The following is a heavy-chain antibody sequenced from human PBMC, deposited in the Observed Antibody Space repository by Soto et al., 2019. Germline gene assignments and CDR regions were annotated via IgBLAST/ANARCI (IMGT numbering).Heavy chain of an antibody. CDR3: AKSPAAATLNWFDP. J-gene: IGHJ5*02. Sequence: GGSLRLSCAASGFNLKNYGVNWVRQAPGKGLEWVAGISGSGDSTYYGDSVKGRFTISRDNSLHTVYLQMDGLRADDTAIYYCAKSPAAATLNWFDPWGQGSLVTVSS. CDR2: ISGSGDST. D-gene: IGHD2-2*01. V-gene: IGHV3-23*01. CDR1: GFNLKNYG.